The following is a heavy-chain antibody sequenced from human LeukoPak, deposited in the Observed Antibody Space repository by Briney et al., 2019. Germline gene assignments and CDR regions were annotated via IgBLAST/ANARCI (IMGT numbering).Heavy chain of an antibody. Sequence: PSETLSLTCTVSGGSISSYYWSWIRQPAGKGLEWIRRIYTSGSTNYNPSLKSRVTMSVDTSKNQFSLKLSSVTAADTAVYYCAREEGATRRAYYYYYMDVWGKGTTVTVSS. D-gene: IGHD1-26*01. CDR2: IYTSGST. CDR1: GGSISSYY. CDR3: AREEGATRRAYYYYYMDV. V-gene: IGHV4-4*07. J-gene: IGHJ6*03.